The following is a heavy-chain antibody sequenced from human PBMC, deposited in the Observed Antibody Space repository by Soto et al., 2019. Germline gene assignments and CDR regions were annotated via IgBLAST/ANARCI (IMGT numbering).Heavy chain of an antibody. D-gene: IGHD2-2*01. Sequence: GGSLRLSCAASGFTFSSYSMNWVRQAPGKGLEWVSYISSSSSTIYYADSVKGRFTISRDNAKNSLYLQMNSLRAEDTAVYYCARSYCSSTSCYGGLETYYGLDVSAQGTSDTGSS. J-gene: IGHJ6*02. CDR3: ARSYCSSTSCYGGLETYYGLDV. CDR2: ISSSSSTI. V-gene: IGHV3-48*01. CDR1: GFTFSSYS.